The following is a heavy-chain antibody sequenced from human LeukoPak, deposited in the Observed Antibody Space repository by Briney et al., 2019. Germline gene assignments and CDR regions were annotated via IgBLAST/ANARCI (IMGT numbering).Heavy chain of an antibody. CDR3: ATWRKSGYSGYGHDAFDI. D-gene: IGHD5-12*01. J-gene: IGHJ3*02. CDR2: IYHSGST. Sequence: PSQTLSLTCTVSGGSISSGGYYWSWIRQPPGKGLEWIGYIYHSGSTYYNPSLKSRVTISVDRSKNQFSLKLSSVTAADTAVYYCATWRKSGYSGYGHDAFDIWGQGTMVTVSS. V-gene: IGHV4-30-2*01. CDR1: GGSISSGGYY.